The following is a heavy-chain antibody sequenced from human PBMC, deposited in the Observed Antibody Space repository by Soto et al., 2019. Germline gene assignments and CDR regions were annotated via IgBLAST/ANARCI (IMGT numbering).Heavy chain of an antibody. J-gene: IGHJ3*01. CDR3: ARDGAGAS. CDR2: IIPIFGTA. V-gene: IGHV1-69*01. Sequence: QVQLVQSGAEVKKPGSSVKVSCKASGGTFSSYAISWVRQAPGQGLEWMGGIIPIFGTANYAQKFQGRVKITAEESTSTGYMELSRLRSEDKGVYYCARDGAGASWGQVTMVTVSS. CDR1: GGTFSSYA. D-gene: IGHD3-16*01.